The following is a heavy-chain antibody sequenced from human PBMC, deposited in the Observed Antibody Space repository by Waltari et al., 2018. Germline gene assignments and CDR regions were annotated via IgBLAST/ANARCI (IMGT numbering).Heavy chain of an antibody. V-gene: IGHV4-59*08. D-gene: IGHD3-3*01. CDR1: NGSISYYY. CDR2: ISYSGST. Sequence: QVQLQESGPGLVKPSETLSLTCSVSNGSISYYYWGWIRQPPGKGLEWIGSISYSGSTSYNPSLKRRVTISVDTSMNQFSLKLSSVTAADTAVYYCARTPDYDFWSGYYFDPWGQGTLVTVSS. J-gene: IGHJ5*02. CDR3: ARTPDYDFWSGYYFDP.